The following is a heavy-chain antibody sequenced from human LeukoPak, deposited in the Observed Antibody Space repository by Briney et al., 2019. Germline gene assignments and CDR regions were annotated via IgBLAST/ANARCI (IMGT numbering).Heavy chain of an antibody. CDR3: ARDSTTQETVPYYFDD. J-gene: IGHJ4*02. Sequence: PSETLSLTCAVSGGSFICYHWNWIRQSPGKGLEWIAEINHRGGTNYNPSLKSRVTISIDTSKNQFSLNLKSVTAADTAVYYCARDSTTQETVPYYFDDWGQGTLVTVSS. CDR2: INHRGGT. D-gene: IGHD4-17*01. V-gene: IGHV4-34*01. CDR1: GGSFICYH.